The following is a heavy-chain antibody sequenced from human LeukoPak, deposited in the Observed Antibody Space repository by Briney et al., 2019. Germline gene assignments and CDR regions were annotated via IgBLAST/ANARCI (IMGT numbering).Heavy chain of an antibody. CDR2: IYYSGST. D-gene: IGHD1-26*01. V-gene: IGHV4-39*01. CDR3: ARLSGSPFDY. J-gene: IGHJ4*02. Sequence: SETLYLTCTVSGCTISSSSYYWGWNRQPPGKGLEWIGSIYYSGSTYYNPSRKSRVTISVDTSKNQFSLKLSSVTAADTAVYYCARLSGSPFDYWGQGTLVTVSS. CDR1: GCTISSSSYY.